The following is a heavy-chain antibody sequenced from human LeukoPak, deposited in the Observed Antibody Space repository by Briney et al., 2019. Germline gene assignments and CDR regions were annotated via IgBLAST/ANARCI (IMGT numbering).Heavy chain of an antibody. CDR1: GFTFSSYA. Sequence: PGRSLRLSCAASGFTFSSYAMSWVRQAPGKGLEWVSAISGSGGSTYYADSVKGRFTISRDNSKNTLYLQMNSLRAEDTAVYYCAKDRPPPYYDFWSGYSIPVYYGMDVWGQGTTVTVSS. D-gene: IGHD3-3*01. V-gene: IGHV3-23*01. CDR3: AKDRPPPYYDFWSGYSIPVYYGMDV. CDR2: ISGSGGST. J-gene: IGHJ6*02.